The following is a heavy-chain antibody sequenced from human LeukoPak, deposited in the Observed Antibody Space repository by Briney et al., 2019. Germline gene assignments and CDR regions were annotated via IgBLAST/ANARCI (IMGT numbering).Heavy chain of an antibody. CDR2: INHSGST. J-gene: IGHJ4*02. Sequence: SETLSLTCAVYGGSFSGYYWSWIRQPPGKGLEWIGEINHSGSTNYNPSLKRRVTISVDTSKNQFSLKLSSVTAADTAVYYCARGRLAVDYWGQGTLVTVSS. CDR3: ARGRLAVDY. V-gene: IGHV4-34*01. CDR1: GGSFSGYY.